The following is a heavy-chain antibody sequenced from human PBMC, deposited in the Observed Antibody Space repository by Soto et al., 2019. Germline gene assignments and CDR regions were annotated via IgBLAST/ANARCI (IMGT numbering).Heavy chain of an antibody. CDR2: IYYSGST. Sequence: QVQLQESGPGLVKPSQTLSLTCTVSGGSISSGGYYWSWIRQHPGKGLEWIGYIYYSGSTYYNPSLKSRVTISEDTSKNQFSLKLSSVTAADTAVYYCAASCVGCGGFNYYGMDVWGQGTTVTVSS. J-gene: IGHJ6*02. CDR1: GGSISSGGYY. CDR3: AASCVGCGGFNYYGMDV. D-gene: IGHD2-21*01. V-gene: IGHV4-31*03.